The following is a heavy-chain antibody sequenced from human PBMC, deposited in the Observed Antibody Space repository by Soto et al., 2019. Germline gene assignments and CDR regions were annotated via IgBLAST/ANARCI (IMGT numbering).Heavy chain of an antibody. CDR1: GYTFTSYD. CDR3: ARGRTTKSTRYYYYYMDV. J-gene: IGHJ6*03. V-gene: IGHV1-8*01. CDR2: MNPNSGNT. D-gene: IGHD1-1*01. Sequence: ASVKGSCKASGYTFTSYDINWVRQATGQGLEWMGWMNPNSGNTGYAQKFQGRVTMTRNTSISTAYMELSSLRSEDTAVYYCARGRTTKSTRYYYYYMDVWGKGTTVTVSS.